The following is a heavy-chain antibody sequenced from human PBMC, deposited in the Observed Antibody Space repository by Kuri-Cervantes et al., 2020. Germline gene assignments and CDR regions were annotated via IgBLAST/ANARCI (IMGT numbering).Heavy chain of an antibody. CDR1: GGSISSSSYY. CDR2: IYCSGST. CDR3: ARQSSGYLRDY. Sequence: GSLRLSCTVSGGSISSSSYYWGWTRQPPGKGLEWIGSIYCSGSTYYNPSLKSRVTISVDTDRNQVSLRLTSVTAADTAMYYCARQSSGYLRDYWGQGTLVTVSS. J-gene: IGHJ4*02. D-gene: IGHD3-22*01. V-gene: IGHV4-39*01.